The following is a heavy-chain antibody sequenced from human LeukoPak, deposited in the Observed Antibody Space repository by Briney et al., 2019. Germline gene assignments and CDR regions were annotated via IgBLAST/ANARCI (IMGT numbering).Heavy chain of an antibody. Sequence: GGSLRLSCAASGLTFSTYAMSWVRQAPGKGLEWVSAISGSGGNTFFADSVKGRFTIFRDNSKNTLYLQMNSLRAEDTAVYYCAKINPVPLNWGQGTMVTVSS. CDR1: GLTFSTYA. V-gene: IGHV3-23*01. D-gene: IGHD6-6*01. CDR2: ISGSGGNT. CDR3: AKINPVPLN. J-gene: IGHJ3*01.